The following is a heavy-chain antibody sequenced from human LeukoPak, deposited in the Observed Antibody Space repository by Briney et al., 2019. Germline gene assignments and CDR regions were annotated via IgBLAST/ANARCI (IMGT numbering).Heavy chain of an antibody. CDR2: ISYDGSNK. CDR1: GFTFSSYA. CDR3: ARGYCSGGSCYSWFDY. Sequence: PGRSLRLSCAASGFTFSSYAMHWVRQAPGKGLEWVAVISYDGSNKYYADSVKGRFTISRDNSKNTLYLQMNSLRAEDTAVYYCARGYCSGGSCYSWFDYWGQGTLVSVSS. J-gene: IGHJ4*02. V-gene: IGHV3-30*04. D-gene: IGHD2-15*01.